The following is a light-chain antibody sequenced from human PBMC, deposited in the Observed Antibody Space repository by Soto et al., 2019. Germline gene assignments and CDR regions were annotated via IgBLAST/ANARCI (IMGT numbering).Light chain of an antibody. CDR3: QQYYTYSLT. CDR1: QSISTW. J-gene: IGKJ4*01. V-gene: IGKV1-5*01. Sequence: DIQMTQSPFTLSASVGDRVTITCRASQSISTWLAWYQQRPGQAPKLLIYDASSLEGGVPSRFSGSGSGTEFTFTISSLQPDDFATYYCQQYYTYSLTFGGGTRVEVK. CDR2: DAS.